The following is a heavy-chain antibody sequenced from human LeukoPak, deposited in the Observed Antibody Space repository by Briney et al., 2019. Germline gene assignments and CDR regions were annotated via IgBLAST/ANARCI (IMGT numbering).Heavy chain of an antibody. CDR1: GYIFTGYY. CDR2: INTNTGNP. J-gene: IGHJ4*02. Sequence: ASVKVSCKASGYIFTGYYMHWVRQAPGQGLEWMGWINTNTGNPTYAQGFTGRFVFSLDTSVSTAYLQISSLKAEDTAVYYCAGNYYYDSSGYYDLGYWGQGTLVTVSS. V-gene: IGHV7-4-1*02. D-gene: IGHD3-22*01. CDR3: AGNYYYDSSGYYDLGY.